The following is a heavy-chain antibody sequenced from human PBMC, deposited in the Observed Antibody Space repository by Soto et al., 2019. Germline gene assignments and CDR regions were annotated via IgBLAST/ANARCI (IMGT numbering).Heavy chain of an antibody. CDR1: GHSFPSYW. CDR2: IDSSDSYT. J-gene: IGHJ6*02. V-gene: IGHV5-10-1*01. CDR3: AREWAGRGVISRTPKYQSYYTVDV. D-gene: IGHD3-10*01. Sequence: EVQLVQSGAEVKKPGESLRISCNASGHSFPSYWFSWVRQMPGKGLEWMGMIDSSDSYTNYSPSFKGHVTFSTDKSISTAYLQWSSLKASDSAMYYCAREWAGRGVISRTPKYQSYYTVDVWGQGTTVTVSS.